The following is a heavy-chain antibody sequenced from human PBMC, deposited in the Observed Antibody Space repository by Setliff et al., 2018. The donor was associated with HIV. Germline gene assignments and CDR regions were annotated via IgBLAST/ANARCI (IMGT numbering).Heavy chain of an antibody. D-gene: IGHD5-18*01. J-gene: IGHJ6*02. CDR1: GFTFSDHY. Sequence: QPGGSLRLSCEASGFTFSDHYMDWVCQSPGKGLEWVGRIANKADSHTIQYAASVQGRFTISRDDSKNSLYLQMSNLQAEDTALYYCTRAGYGHGFDIWGQGTTVTVSS. V-gene: IGHV3-72*01. CDR3: TRAGYGHGFDI. CDR2: IANKADSHTI.